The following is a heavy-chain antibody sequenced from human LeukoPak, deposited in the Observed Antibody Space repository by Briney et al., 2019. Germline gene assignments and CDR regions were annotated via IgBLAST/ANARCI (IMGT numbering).Heavy chain of an antibody. CDR3: TIPGGGY. CDR1: GFTFSSYA. CDR2: ISFDGRKK. D-gene: IGHD1-26*01. V-gene: IGHV3-30*03. Sequence: GGSLRLSCAASGFTFSSYAMSWVRQAPGKGLEWVAVISFDGRKKSYADSVKGRFTISRDNSKNSLYLQMNSLRVEDTAIYYCTIPGGGYWGQGTLVTVSS. J-gene: IGHJ4*02.